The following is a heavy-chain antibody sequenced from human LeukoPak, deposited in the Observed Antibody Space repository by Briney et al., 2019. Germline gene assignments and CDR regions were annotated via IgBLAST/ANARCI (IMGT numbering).Heavy chain of an antibody. CDR1: GGSISSYY. Sequence: SETLSLTCTVSGGSISSYYWSWLRQPAGKGLEWIGRIYTSGSTNYNPSLKSRVTMSVDTSKNQFSLKLSSVTAADTAVYYCARIVPAAQGIYYYYYYMGVWGKGTTVTVSS. CDR2: IYTSGST. CDR3: ARIVPAAQGIYYYYYYMGV. J-gene: IGHJ6*03. D-gene: IGHD2-2*01. V-gene: IGHV4-4*07.